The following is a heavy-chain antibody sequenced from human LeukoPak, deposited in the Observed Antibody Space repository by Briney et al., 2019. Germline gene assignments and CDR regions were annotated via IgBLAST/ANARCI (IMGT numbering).Heavy chain of an antibody. V-gene: IGHV3-74*01. Sequence: GSLRLSCAASGFTFSYYWMHWVRQAPGKGLVWFSRINSDGSTTSYADSVKGRFTISRDNAKNTLSLQMNTLRAEDAAVYYCAGMVTTQSGFDIWGQGTMVTVSS. CDR3: AGMVTTQSGFDI. J-gene: IGHJ3*02. D-gene: IGHD2-21*02. CDR2: INSDGSTT. CDR1: GFTFSYYW.